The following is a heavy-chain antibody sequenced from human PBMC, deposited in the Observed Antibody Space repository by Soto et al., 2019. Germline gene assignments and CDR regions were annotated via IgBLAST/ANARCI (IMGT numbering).Heavy chain of an antibody. J-gene: IGHJ4*02. V-gene: IGHV1-2*04. CDR3: ARDRSGSGSYYLHFDY. Sequence: ASVKVSCKASGYTFTGYYMHWVRQAPGQGLEWMGWINPNSGGTNYAQKFQGWVTMTRDTSISTAYMELSRLRSDDTAVYYCARDRSGSGSYYLHFDYWGQGTLVTVYS. CDR2: INPNSGGT. D-gene: IGHD3-10*01. CDR1: GYTFTGYY.